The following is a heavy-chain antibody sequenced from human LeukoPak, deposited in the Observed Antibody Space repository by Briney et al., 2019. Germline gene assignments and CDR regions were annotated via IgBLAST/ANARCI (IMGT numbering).Heavy chain of an antibody. CDR3: ARDWGDGYNVDY. J-gene: IGHJ4*02. D-gene: IGHD5-24*01. CDR2: TSSSSSYI. CDR1: GFTFSSYS. V-gene: IGHV3-21*01. Sequence: GGSLRLSCAASGFTFSSYSMNWVRQAPGKGLEWVSSTSSSSSYIYYADSVKGRFTISRDNAKNSLYLQMNSLRAEDTAVYYCARDWGDGYNVDYWGQGTLVTVSS.